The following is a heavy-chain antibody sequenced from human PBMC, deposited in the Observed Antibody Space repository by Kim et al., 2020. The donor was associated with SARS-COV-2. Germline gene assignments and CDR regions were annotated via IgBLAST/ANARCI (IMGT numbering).Heavy chain of an antibody. Sequence: GGSLRLSCAASGFTFSSYGMHWVRQAPGKGLEWVAVISYDGSNKYYADSVKGRFTISRDNSKNTLYLQMNSLRAEDTAVYYCANDHGGWYRLFYYWGQGTLGTVSS. CDR1: GFTFSSYG. CDR2: ISYDGSNK. D-gene: IGHD6-19*01. J-gene: IGHJ4*02. V-gene: IGHV3-30*18. CDR3: ANDHGGWYRLFYY.